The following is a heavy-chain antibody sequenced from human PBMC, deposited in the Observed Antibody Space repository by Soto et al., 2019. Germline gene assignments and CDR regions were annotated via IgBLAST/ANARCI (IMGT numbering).Heavy chain of an antibody. D-gene: IGHD3-10*01. Sequence: AAVKVSCKASGYTCTSYDIKWVRQATGQGLEWMGWMNPNSGNTGYAQKFQGRVTMTRNTSISTAYMELSSLRSEDTAVYYCARDEYYGSGYDACDSWGQGTMVTVSS. V-gene: IGHV1-8*01. CDR3: ARDEYYGSGYDACDS. CDR1: GYTCTSYD. J-gene: IGHJ3*02. CDR2: MNPNSGNT.